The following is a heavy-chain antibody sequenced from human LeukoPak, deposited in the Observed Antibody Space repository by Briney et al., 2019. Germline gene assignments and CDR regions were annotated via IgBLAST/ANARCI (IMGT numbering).Heavy chain of an antibody. CDR1: GVSISRSNSY. J-gene: IGHJ5*02. CDR3: ARDGGRFLEWLSSPTYNWFDP. Sequence: SETLSLTCTVSGVSISRSNSYWGWIRHPPGKGLEWIGSIYYSGNTYYNASLKSQVSISIDTSKTQFSLRLTSVTAADTAVYYCARDGGRFLEWLSSPTYNWFDPWGQGTLVTVSS. D-gene: IGHD3-3*01. CDR2: IYYSGNT. V-gene: IGHV4-39*02.